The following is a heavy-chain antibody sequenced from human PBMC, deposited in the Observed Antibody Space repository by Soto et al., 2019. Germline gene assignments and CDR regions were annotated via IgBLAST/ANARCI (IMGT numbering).Heavy chain of an antibody. D-gene: IGHD1-1*01. V-gene: IGHV1-69*12. CDR3: ARTSRSGNGVRYYDL. Sequence: QVQLVQSGAEVKKPGSSVKVSCKASEGTFSSYDISWVRQAPGQGLEWMGGIIPICGTANYAQKFQGRVTITADESXITVYMQLRSWRTAITAVYYCARTSRSGNGVRYYDLWGSCPLVNVSS. CDR1: EGTFSSYD. CDR2: IIPICGTA. J-gene: IGHJ2*01.